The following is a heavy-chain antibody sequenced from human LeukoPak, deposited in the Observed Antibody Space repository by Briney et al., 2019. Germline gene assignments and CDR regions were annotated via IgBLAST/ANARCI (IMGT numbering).Heavy chain of an antibody. CDR1: GGSISSYY. D-gene: IGHD2-8*01. Sequence: SETLSLTCTVSGGSISSYYWSWIRQPPGKGLEWIGYIYYSGSTNYNPSLKSRVTISVDTSKNQFSLKLSSVTAADTAVYYCARGTNNYMDVWGKGTTVTVSS. CDR2: IYYSGST. J-gene: IGHJ6*03. V-gene: IGHV4-59*01. CDR3: ARGTNNYMDV.